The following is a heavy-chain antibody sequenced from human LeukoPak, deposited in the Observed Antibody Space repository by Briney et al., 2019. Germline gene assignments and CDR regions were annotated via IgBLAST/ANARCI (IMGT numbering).Heavy chain of an antibody. CDR1: GFTFSSYA. J-gene: IGHJ4*02. Sequence: GGSLRLSCAASGFTFSSYAMSWVRQAPGKGLEWVSAISGSGGSTYYADSVKGRFTISRDNSKNTLYLQMNSLRAVDTAVYYCAKDTFSLDYYDSSGYYFDYWGQGTLVTVSS. CDR2: ISGSGGST. V-gene: IGHV3-23*01. CDR3: AKDTFSLDYYDSSGYYFDY. D-gene: IGHD3-22*01.